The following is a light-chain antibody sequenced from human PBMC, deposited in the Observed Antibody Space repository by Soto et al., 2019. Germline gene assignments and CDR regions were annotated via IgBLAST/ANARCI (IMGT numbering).Light chain of an antibody. CDR1: QSVLYSSNNKNY. V-gene: IGKV4-1*01. Sequence: DIVMTQSPDSLAVSLGERATVNCKSSQSVLYSSNNKNYLAWYQQKLGQPPKLLIYWASTRESGVPDRFSGSGSGTDFTLTISSLQAEDVAAYYCQQYFTTPYTFGQGTKLEIK. CDR3: QQYFTTPYT. CDR2: WAS. J-gene: IGKJ2*01.